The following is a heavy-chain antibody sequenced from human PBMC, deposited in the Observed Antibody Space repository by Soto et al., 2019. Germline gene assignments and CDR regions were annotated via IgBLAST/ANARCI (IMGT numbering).Heavy chain of an antibody. Sequence: QVQLVQSGAEVKKPGSSVKVSCKASGGTFSSYAISWVRQAPGQGPEWMGGIIPIFGTANYAQKFQGRVTITADESTSTAYMELSSLRSEDTAVYYCARDLAHSSSPVPYYFDYWGQGTLVTVSS. J-gene: IGHJ4*02. CDR2: IIPIFGTA. CDR3: ARDLAHSSSPVPYYFDY. V-gene: IGHV1-69*01. D-gene: IGHD6-6*01. CDR1: GGTFSSYA.